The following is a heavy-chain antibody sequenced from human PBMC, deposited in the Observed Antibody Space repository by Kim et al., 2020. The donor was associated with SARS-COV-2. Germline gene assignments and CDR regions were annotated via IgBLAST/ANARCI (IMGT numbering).Heavy chain of an antibody. CDR1: GFTFSSYW. D-gene: IGHD3-10*01. CDR2: INSDGSST. V-gene: IGHV3-74*01. J-gene: IGHJ4*02. Sequence: GGSLRLSCAASGFTFSSYWMHWVRQAPGKGLVWVSRINSDGSSTSYADSVKGRFTISRDNAKNTLYLQMNSLRAEDTAVYYCARDLFYYGSGSYYGELDYWGQGTLVTVSS. CDR3: ARDLFYYGSGSYYGELDY.